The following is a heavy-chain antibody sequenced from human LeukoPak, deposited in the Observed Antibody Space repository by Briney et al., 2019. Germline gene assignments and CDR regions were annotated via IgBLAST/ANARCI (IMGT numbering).Heavy chain of an antibody. J-gene: IGHJ5*02. CDR2: MNPNSGNT. V-gene: IGHV1-8*01. D-gene: IGHD3-3*02. CDR1: GYTFTSYD. CDR3: ARGLAPSRRRWSDP. Sequence: ASVKVSCKASGYTFTSYDINWVRQATGQGLEWMGWMNPNSGNTGYAQKFQGRVTMTRNTSISTAYMELSSLRSEDTAVYYCARGLAPSRRRWSDPWGQGTLVTVSS.